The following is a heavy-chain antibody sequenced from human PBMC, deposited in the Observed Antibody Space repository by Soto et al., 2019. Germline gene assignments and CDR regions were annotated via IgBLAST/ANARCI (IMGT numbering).Heavy chain of an antibody. D-gene: IGHD6-13*01. J-gene: IGHJ4*02. CDR2: INAGDDNT. CDR1: GYTFTSYA. Sequence: QVQLVQSGAEEKKPGASVKVSCKASGYTFTSYAMHWVRQAPGQRLEWMGWINAGDDNTKYSQKFQGRVTITTDTSASTTYMELSSLRSEDTAFYFCARHIVAAACTGYDYWGQGTLVTVSS. CDR3: ARHIVAAACTGYDY. V-gene: IGHV1-3*05.